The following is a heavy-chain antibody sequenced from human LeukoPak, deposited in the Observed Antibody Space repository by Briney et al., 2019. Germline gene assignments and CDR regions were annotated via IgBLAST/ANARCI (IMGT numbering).Heavy chain of an antibody. V-gene: IGHV3-21*01. Sequence: GGSLRLSCAASGFTFSSYSMNWVRQAPGKGREWVSSISSSSSYIYYADSVKGRFTISRDNAKNSLYLQMNSLRAEDTAVYYCASYDFWSGYSYLTVLWGQGTLVTVSS. CDR3: ASYDFWSGYSYLTVL. CDR2: ISSSSSYI. J-gene: IGHJ4*02. D-gene: IGHD3-3*01. CDR1: GFTFSSYS.